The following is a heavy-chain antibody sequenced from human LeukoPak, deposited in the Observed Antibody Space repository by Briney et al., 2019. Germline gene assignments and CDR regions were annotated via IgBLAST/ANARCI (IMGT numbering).Heavy chain of an antibody. CDR1: GGSFSGYY. V-gene: IGHV4-34*01. J-gene: IGHJ4*02. CDR3: ASGYTSKGIYFDY. D-gene: IGHD4-11*01. CDR2: INHSGST. Sequence: SETLSLTCAVYGGSFSGYYWSWIRQPPGKGLEWIGEINHSGSTNYNPSHKSRVTISVDTSKNQFSLKLSSVTAADTAVYYCASGYTSKGIYFDYWGQGTLVTVSS.